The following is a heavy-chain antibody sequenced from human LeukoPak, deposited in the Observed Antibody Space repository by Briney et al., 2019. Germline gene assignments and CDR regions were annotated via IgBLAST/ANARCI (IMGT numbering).Heavy chain of an antibody. CDR1: GDSITGYY. Sequence: SETLSLTCSVSGDSITGYYWGWIRQPPGKGLEWIGNIYYTGNTYYNSSLKSRVTISVDTSKNQFSLKLSSVTAADTAVYYCARDYYYDEGYYFDYWGQGTLVTVSS. V-gene: IGHV4-38-2*02. CDR2: IYYTGNT. CDR3: ARDYYYDEGYYFDY. D-gene: IGHD3-22*01. J-gene: IGHJ4*02.